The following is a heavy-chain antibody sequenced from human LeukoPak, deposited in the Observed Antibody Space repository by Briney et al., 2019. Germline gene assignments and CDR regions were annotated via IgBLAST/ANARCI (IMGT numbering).Heavy chain of an antibody. J-gene: IGHJ4*02. CDR2: INTDGRDT. CDR1: GFTFGSYW. CDR3: VIDFQFRTH. D-gene: IGHD3-10*01. Sequence: GGSLRLSCAASGFTFGSYWMHWVRQAPGKGLLWVSGINTDGRDTRYADSVKGRFTSSRDNAKNTLYLQMDSLRAEDTAVYYCVIDFQFRTHWGQGTLVTVSS. V-gene: IGHV3-74*01.